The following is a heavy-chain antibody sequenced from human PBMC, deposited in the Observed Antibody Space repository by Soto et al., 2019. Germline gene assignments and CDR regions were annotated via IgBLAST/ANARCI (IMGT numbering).Heavy chain of an antibody. J-gene: IGHJ4*02. CDR3: TRDPRTTDF. CDR2: ISPGGDIT. D-gene: IGHD4-4*01. CDR1: GFSFRDHY. V-gene: IGHV3-11*01. Sequence: GGSLRLSCAASGFSFRDHYMTWIRQAPGKGLELLSYISPGGDITNYVDSVKGRFTISRDNAKNSLFLHMNSLRAEDTAVYYCTRDPRTTDFWGQGTLVTVSS.